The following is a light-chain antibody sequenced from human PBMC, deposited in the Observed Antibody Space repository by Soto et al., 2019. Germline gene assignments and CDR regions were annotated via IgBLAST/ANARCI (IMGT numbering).Light chain of an antibody. CDR3: TSYGGRDNLM. V-gene: IGLV6-57*04. J-gene: IGLJ3*02. Sequence: NFMLTQPHSVSESPGKTVTISCTRSSGNVAGNYVHWYQQRPGSAPTIVIFEDDQRPSGVPDRFSGSIDPSSNSASLTISRLMPEDEADYYCTSYGGRDNLMSGGGTKLTVL. CDR1: SGNVAGNY. CDR2: EDD.